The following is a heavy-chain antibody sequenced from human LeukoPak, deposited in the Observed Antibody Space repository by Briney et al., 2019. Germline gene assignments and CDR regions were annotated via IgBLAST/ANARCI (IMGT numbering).Heavy chain of an antibody. J-gene: IGHJ4*02. V-gene: IGHV3-23*01. CDR2: ISGSGDST. D-gene: IGHD3-22*01. CDR1: GSTFSSYA. CDR3: AKEGGDYFDSRGYYGGFDY. Sequence: GGSLRLSCAASGSTFSSYAMSWVRLAPGQGLEWVSVISGSGDSTFYADSVKGRFTTSRDNSKNTLYLQMNSLRVEDTAVYYCAKEGGDYFDSRGYYGGFDYWGQGTLVTVSS.